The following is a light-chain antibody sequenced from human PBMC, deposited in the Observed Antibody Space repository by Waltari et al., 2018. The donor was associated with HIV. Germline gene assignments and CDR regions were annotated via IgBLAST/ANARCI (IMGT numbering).Light chain of an antibody. CDR1: QSLLHSNGYNY. CDR3: MQGLQIPLT. CDR2: MGS. Sequence: DIVMNQSLLYLPVTPGEPASISCQSRQSLLHSNGYNYLDLYLQKLGQSPQVLISMGSTRAPGVPDRFSGSGSGTDVTLKISRVEAEDGGVYYGMQGLQIPLTGGGGTKVEL. J-gene: IGKJ4*01. V-gene: IGKV2-28*01.